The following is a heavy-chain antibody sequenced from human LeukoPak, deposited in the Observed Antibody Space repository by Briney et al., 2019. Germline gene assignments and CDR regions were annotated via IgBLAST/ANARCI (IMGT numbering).Heavy chain of an antibody. J-gene: IGHJ4*02. D-gene: IGHD5-24*01. CDR2: ISSSSYT. Sequence: GGSLRLSCAASGFTFSDYYMSWIRQAPGKGLEWVSYISSSSYTNYADSVKGRFTISRDNAKNSLYLQMNSLRAEDTAVYYCARCGLGMATIGPFDYWGQGTLVTVSS. CDR1: GFTFSDYY. CDR3: ARCGLGMATIGPFDY. V-gene: IGHV3-11*03.